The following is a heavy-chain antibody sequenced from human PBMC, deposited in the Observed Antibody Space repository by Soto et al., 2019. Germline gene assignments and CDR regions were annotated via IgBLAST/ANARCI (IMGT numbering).Heavy chain of an antibody. J-gene: IGHJ4*02. Sequence: SETLSLTCAVSGYSISSGYYWGWLRQPPGKGLEWIGYIYYSGSTYYNPSLKSRVTISVDTSKNQFSLKLSSVTAADTAVYYCARVRAIAARRPVFDYWGQGTLVTVSS. D-gene: IGHD6-6*01. CDR2: IYYSGST. CDR3: ARVRAIAARRPVFDY. CDR1: GYSISSGYY. V-gene: IGHV4-38-2*01.